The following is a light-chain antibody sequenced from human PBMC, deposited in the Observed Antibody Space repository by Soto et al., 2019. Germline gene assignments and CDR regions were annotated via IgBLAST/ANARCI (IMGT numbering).Light chain of an antibody. V-gene: IGLV3-21*04. Sequence: SYELTQPPSVSVAPGETATITCGGDNIGSKSVHWYQQKPGQAPVLVMWYGSDRPSGIPERFSGSNSGNTATLTISRVEAGDEADYYCQVWDNGSDHYVFGIGTKLTVL. CDR3: QVWDNGSDHYV. CDR2: YGS. J-gene: IGLJ1*01. CDR1: NIGSKS.